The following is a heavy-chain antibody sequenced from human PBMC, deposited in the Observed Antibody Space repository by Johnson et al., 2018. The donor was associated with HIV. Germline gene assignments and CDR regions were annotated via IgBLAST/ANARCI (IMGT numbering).Heavy chain of an antibody. Sequence: QLVESGGGVVQPGGSLRLSCAASGFTFSSYAMHWVRQAPGKGLEWVSVIYSGGSTYYADSVKGRFTISRDNSKNTLYLQMNSLRAEDTAVYYCARDGRDGYNYRWLWGAFDIWGQGTMVTVS. J-gene: IGHJ3*02. CDR2: IYSGGST. D-gene: IGHD5-24*01. V-gene: IGHV3-NL1*01. CDR3: ARDGRDGYNYRWLWGAFDI. CDR1: GFTFSSYA.